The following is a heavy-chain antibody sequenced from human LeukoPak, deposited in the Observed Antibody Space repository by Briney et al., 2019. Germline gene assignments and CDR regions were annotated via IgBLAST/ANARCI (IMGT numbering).Heavy chain of an antibody. D-gene: IGHD6-19*01. V-gene: IGHV4-39*01. Sequence: PSETLSLTCTVSGGSISSSSYYWGWIRQPPGKGLEWIGSIYYSGSTYYNPSLKSRVTISVDTSKNQFSLRLSSVTAADTAVYYCASQAVAVQLNYYYYYYMDVWGKGTTVTISS. CDR2: IYYSGST. CDR3: ASQAVAVQLNYYYYYYMDV. J-gene: IGHJ6*03. CDR1: GGSISSSSYY.